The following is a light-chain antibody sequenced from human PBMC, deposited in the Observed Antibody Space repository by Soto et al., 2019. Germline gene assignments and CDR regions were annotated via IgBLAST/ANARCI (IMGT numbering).Light chain of an antibody. CDR3: SSYVNYNTFVI. V-gene: IGLV2-14*01. Sequence: QSALTQPASVSGSPGQSITISCTGTSRDVGGYNYVSWHQQHPDKAPKVIITEVSNRPSGVSNRFSGSKSGNTASLTISGLQAEDEADYYCSSYVNYNTFVIFGGGTQLTVL. CDR1: SRDVGGYNY. CDR2: EVS. J-gene: IGLJ2*01.